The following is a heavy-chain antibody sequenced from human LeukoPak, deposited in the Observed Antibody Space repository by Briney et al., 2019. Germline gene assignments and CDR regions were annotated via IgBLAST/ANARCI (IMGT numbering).Heavy chain of an antibody. CDR2: IYYSGNT. CDR1: GGSISSSPYS. Sequence: SETLSLTCTVSGGSISSSPYSWAWIRQPPGKGLEWIGTIYYSGNTYYSPSLKSRVTISVDTSKNQFSLKLASVIAAVTAVYYCVTYSTGWYYFDYWGQGTLVTVSS. CDR3: VTYSTGWYYFDY. J-gene: IGHJ4*02. V-gene: IGHV4-39*07. D-gene: IGHD6-19*01.